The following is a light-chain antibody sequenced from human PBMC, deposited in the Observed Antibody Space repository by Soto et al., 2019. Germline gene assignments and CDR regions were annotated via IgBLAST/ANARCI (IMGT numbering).Light chain of an antibody. J-gene: IGLJ2*01. CDR1: SSDVGSYNL. CDR2: DVS. Sequence: QSVLTQPDSVSGSPGQPITISGAGTSSDVGSYNLVSWFQQHPDRAPKLLIYDVSERPSGVSNRFSGSKSGNTASLTISGLQAQDEGDYYCCSYAGSHVIFGGGTKLTVL. V-gene: IGLV2-23*02. CDR3: CSYAGSHVI.